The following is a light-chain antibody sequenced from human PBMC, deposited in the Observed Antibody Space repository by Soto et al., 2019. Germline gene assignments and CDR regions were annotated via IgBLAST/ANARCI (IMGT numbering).Light chain of an antibody. V-gene: IGKV3-15*01. Sequence: EMMLTQSPVTLSLSPGDRAPLSCRASQIVRNNLAWYQQKPGQAPRLLVYDASTRATGIPAKFSGSGSGTEFTLTISSLQSEDVAIYYCQQYHNWWTFGQGTKVDIK. CDR1: QIVRNN. CDR2: DAS. J-gene: IGKJ1*01. CDR3: QQYHNWWT.